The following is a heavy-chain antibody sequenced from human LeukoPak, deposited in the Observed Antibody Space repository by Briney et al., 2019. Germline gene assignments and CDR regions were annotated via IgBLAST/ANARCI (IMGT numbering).Heavy chain of an antibody. CDR2: INSDGSST. CDR3: ARPYSYHDFWD. V-gene: IGHV3-74*01. CDR1: GFTFSTYW. D-gene: IGHD3-3*01. J-gene: IGHJ4*02. Sequence: PGGSLRLSCAASGFTFSTYWMHWVRQAPGKGLVWVSRINSDGSSTSYADSAKGRFTISRDNAMSTLYLQMNSLRAEDTAVYYCARPYSYHDFWDWGQGTLVTVSS.